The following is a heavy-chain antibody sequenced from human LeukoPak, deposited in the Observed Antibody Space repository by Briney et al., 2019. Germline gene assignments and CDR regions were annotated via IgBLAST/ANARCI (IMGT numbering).Heavy chain of an antibody. D-gene: IGHD3-22*01. Sequence: PSETLSLTCTVSGGSISSYYWSRIRQPPGKGLEWIGYIYYSGSTNYNPSLKSRVTISVDTSKNQFSLKLSSVTAADTAVYYCVRERYYDSSGYYKYYFDYWGQGTLVTVSS. CDR2: IYYSGST. CDR3: VRERYYDSSGYYKYYFDY. CDR1: GGSISSYY. J-gene: IGHJ4*02. V-gene: IGHV4-59*01.